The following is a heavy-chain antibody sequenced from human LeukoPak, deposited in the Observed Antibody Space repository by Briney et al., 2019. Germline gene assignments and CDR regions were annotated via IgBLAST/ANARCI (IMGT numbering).Heavy chain of an antibody. CDR2: MNPNSGNT. D-gene: IGHD6-13*01. Sequence: ASVKVSCKASGYTFTSYDINWVRRATGQGLEWMGWMNPNSGNTGYAQKFQGRVTMTRNTSISTGYMELSSLRSEDTAVYYCARGGGSSWYTGYYYYYGMDVWGQGTTVTVSS. CDR3: ARGGGSSWYTGYYYYYGMDV. CDR1: GYTFTSYD. V-gene: IGHV1-8*01. J-gene: IGHJ6*02.